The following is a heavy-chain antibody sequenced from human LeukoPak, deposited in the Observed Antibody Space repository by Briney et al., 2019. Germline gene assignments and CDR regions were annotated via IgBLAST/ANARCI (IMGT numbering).Heavy chain of an antibody. V-gene: IGHV4-4*07. CDR1: GDSISTYY. J-gene: IGHJ4*02. CDR3: ARQSDKAAGGTFAFDY. Sequence: SETLSLTCTVSGDSISTYYWSWIPQPAGKGLEWIGRINTSGSTNYNPSLKSRVTMSVDTSKNQFSLKLSSVTAADTAVYYCARQSDKAAGGTFAFDYWGQGALVTVS. CDR2: INTSGST. D-gene: IGHD6-13*01.